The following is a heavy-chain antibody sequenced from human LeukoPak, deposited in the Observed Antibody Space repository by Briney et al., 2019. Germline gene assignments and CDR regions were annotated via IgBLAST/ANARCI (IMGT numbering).Heavy chain of an antibody. CDR3: ARDGVYGGSYVYFDY. D-gene: IGHD1-26*01. CDR1: GYTFTSYG. CDR2: ISAYNGNT. V-gene: IGHV1-18*01. J-gene: IGHJ4*02. Sequence: ASVKVSCKASGYTFTSYGISWVRRAPGQGLEWMGWISAYNGNTNYAQKLQGRVTMTTDTSTSTAYMELRSLRSDDTAVYYCARDGVYGGSYVYFDYWGQGTLVTVSS.